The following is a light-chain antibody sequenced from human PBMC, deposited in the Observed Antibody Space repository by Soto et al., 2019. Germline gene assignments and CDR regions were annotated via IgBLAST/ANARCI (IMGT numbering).Light chain of an antibody. CDR1: QSVLYSSNNKNY. J-gene: IGKJ1*01. CDR2: WAS. CDR3: QQYYSTRT. V-gene: IGKV4-1*01. Sequence: DIVMTQSPDSLAVSLGERATINCKSSQSVLYSSNNKNYLAWYQQKPGKPPKLLIYWASTRESGVPDRFSGSASGTDFTLTISSLQAEDVAVYYCQQYYSTRTFGQGTKVEIK.